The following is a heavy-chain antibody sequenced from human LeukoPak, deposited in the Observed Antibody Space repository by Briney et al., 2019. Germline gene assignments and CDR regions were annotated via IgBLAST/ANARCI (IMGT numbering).Heavy chain of an antibody. CDR1: GFTFSSYA. CDR2: ISGSGGRA. V-gene: IGHV3-23*01. J-gene: IGHJ4*02. D-gene: IGHD3-10*01. CDR3: AKSLHGSGTYGPDY. Sequence: GGSLRLSCTASGFTFSSYAMSWVRQAPGKGLEWVSTISGSGGRAYHADSVKGRFTISRDNSKSTLYLQRNSLRVEDTAVYYCAKSLHGSGTYGPDYWGQGTLVTVSS.